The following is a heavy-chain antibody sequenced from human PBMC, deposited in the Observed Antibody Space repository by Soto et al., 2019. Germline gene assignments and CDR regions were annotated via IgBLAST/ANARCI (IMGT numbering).Heavy chain of an antibody. CDR3: AREGPDYYCSGNQPGYSDP. CDR1: GGTFSSYT. Sequence: SVKVSCKASGGTFSSYTISWVRQAPGQGLEWMGRIIPILGIANYAQKFQGRVTITADKSTSTAYMELSSLRSEDTAVYYCAREGPDYYCSGNQPGYSDPSRQGTLVTVSS. D-gene: IGHD3-10*01. V-gene: IGHV1-69*04. CDR2: IIPILGIA. J-gene: IGHJ5*02.